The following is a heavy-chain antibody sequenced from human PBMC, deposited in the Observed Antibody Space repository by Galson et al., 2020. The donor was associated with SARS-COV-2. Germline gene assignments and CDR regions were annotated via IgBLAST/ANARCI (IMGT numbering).Heavy chain of an antibody. CDR1: GYTFTYYG. D-gene: IGHD6-6*01. CDR3: ARADDYSSSLTWDY. Sequence: ASVKVSCKASGYTFTYYGIAWVRQAPGQGLEWMGWISGYNGNTDYAQKFQGRFTMTTDTSTTTTYMELRSLRSDDTAIYYCARADDYSSSLTWDYWGQGTLVTVSS. J-gene: IGHJ4*02. V-gene: IGHV1-18*01. CDR2: ISGYNGNT.